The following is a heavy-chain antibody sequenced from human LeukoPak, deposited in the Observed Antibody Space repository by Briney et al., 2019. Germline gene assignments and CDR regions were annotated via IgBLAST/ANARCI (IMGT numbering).Heavy chain of an antibody. CDR1: GGSISSSSYY. D-gene: IGHD3-16*01. CDR3: ASGSMIYWYFDL. CDR2: IYYSGST. Sequence: PSETLSLTCTVSGGSISSSSYYWGWIRQPPGKGLEWIGSIYYSGSTYYNPSLKSRVTISVDTSKNQFSLKLSSVTAADTAVYYCASGSMIYWYFDLWGRGTLVTVSS. J-gene: IGHJ2*01. V-gene: IGHV4-39*07.